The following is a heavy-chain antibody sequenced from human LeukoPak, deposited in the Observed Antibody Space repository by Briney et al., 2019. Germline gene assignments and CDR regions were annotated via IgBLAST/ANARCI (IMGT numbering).Heavy chain of an antibody. D-gene: IGHD3-10*01. Sequence: SETLSRTCAVYGGSFSGYYWSWIRQPPGKGLEWIGEINHSGSTNYNPSLKSRVTISVDTSKNQFSLKLSSVTAADTAVYYCARGLEVRGDYDYWGQGTLVTVSS. V-gene: IGHV4-34*01. J-gene: IGHJ4*02. CDR3: ARGLEVRGDYDY. CDR1: GGSFSGYY. CDR2: INHSGST.